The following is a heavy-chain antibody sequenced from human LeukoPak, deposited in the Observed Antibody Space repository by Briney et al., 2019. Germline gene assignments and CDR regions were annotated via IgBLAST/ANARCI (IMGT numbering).Heavy chain of an antibody. CDR3: AKDRISTSGTVDY. Sequence: GGSLRLSCSASGFTFSSYWMSWVRQAPGKGLEWVSGISGSGDTTYYADSVKGRFTISRDNSKNTLYLQMNSLGAEDTAIYYCAKDRISTSGTVDYWGQGTLVTVSS. J-gene: IGHJ4*02. CDR2: ISGSGDTT. V-gene: IGHV3-23*01. D-gene: IGHD6-13*01. CDR1: GFTFSSYW.